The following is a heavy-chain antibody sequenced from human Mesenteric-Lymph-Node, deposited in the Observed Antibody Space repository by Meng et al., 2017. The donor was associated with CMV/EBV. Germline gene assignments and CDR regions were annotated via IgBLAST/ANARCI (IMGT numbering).Heavy chain of an antibody. Sequence: ASVKVSCKASGYTFTSYDINWVRQATGQGLEWMGWMNPNSGNTGYAQKFQGRVTITRNTSISTAYMELSSLRSEDTAVYYCARASPYSSNDIFDYWGQGTLVTVSS. CDR3: ARASPYSSNDIFDY. CDR1: GYTFTSYD. J-gene: IGHJ4*02. CDR2: MNPNSGNT. V-gene: IGHV1-8*03. D-gene: IGHD6-13*01.